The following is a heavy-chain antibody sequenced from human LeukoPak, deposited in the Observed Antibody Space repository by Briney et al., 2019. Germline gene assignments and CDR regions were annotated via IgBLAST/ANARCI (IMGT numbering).Heavy chain of an antibody. J-gene: IGHJ4*02. V-gene: IGHV4-38-2*02. D-gene: IGHD1-26*01. CDR1: GYSISSGYY. CDR3: ARGRGGSYLAYLDY. Sequence: KSSETLSLTCTVSGYSISSGYYWGWIRQPPGKGLEWIGSIYHSGSTYYNPSLKSRVTISVDTSKNQFSLKLSSVTAADTAVYYCARGRGGSYLAYLDYWGQGTLVTVSS. CDR2: IYHSGST.